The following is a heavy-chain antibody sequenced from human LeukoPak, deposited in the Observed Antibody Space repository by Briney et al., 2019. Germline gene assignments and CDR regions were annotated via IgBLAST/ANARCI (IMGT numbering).Heavy chain of an antibody. J-gene: IGHJ6*03. CDR3: ARGYYYYYYMDV. Sequence: GGSLRLSCAASGFTVSSNYMSWVRQAPGKGLEWVSVIYSGGNTFYADSVKGRFTISRDNSKNTLYLQMNSLRAEDTAVYYCARGYYYYYYMDVWGKGTTVTISS. V-gene: IGHV3-66*01. CDR1: GFTVSSNY. CDR2: IYSGGNT.